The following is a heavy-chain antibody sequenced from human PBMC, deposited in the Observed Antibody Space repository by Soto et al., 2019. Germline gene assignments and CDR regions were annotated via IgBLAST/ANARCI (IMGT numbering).Heavy chain of an antibody. CDR2: ISGSGDTT. CDR1: GFTFSSYA. V-gene: IGHV3-23*01. Sequence: GGSLRLSCAASGFTFSSYAMTWVRQAPGKGLEWVSVISGSGDTTHYADSVKGRFTISRDNSENTLYLQMNSLRAEDTALYYCAKDVLGLWFGESNYAMDAWGQGTTVTVSS. D-gene: IGHD3-10*01. CDR3: AKDVLGLWFGESNYAMDA. J-gene: IGHJ6*02.